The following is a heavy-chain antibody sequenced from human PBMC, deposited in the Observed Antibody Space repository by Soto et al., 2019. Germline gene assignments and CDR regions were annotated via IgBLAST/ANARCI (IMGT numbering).Heavy chain of an antibody. Sequence: SETLSLTCTVSGGSISSYYWSWIRQPPGKGLEWIGYIYYSGSTNYNPSLKSRVTISVDTSKNQFSLKLSSVTAADTAVYYCARVITIFGVVIMDDAFDIWGQGTMVTVSS. CDR2: IYYSGST. CDR1: GGSISSYY. CDR3: ARVITIFGVVIMDDAFDI. D-gene: IGHD3-3*01. J-gene: IGHJ3*02. V-gene: IGHV4-59*01.